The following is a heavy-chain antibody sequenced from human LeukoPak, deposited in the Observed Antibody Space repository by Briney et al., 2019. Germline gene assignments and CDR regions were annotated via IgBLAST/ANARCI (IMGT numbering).Heavy chain of an antibody. CDR2: ISSSSSYI. D-gene: IGHD3-22*01. Sequence: KTGGSLRLSCAASGFTFSSYTMNWVRQAPGKGLEWLSSISSSSSYIYYADSVKGRFTISRDNAKKSLYLQMNSLRAEDTAVYYCARAFFSNSRGYYFAKVELDPGGQGPLVTVSS. CDR3: ARAFFSNSRGYYFAKVELDP. V-gene: IGHV3-21*01. CDR1: GFTFSSYT. J-gene: IGHJ5*02.